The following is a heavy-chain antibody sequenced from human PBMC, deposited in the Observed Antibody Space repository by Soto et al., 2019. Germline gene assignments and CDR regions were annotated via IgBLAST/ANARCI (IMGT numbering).Heavy chain of an antibody. CDR2: IDSDDDK. Sequence: SGPTLVKPTQTLTLTCTFSGFSLTTSGMCVSWIRQPPGKALEWLARIDSDDDKYYSTFLKTRLTISKDTSKNQVVLKMTSMDPVDTAIYSCARVFCSNGICYSDVWGQGTLVTVSS. V-gene: IGHV2-70*11. J-gene: IGHJ4*02. CDR3: ARVFCSNGICYSDV. D-gene: IGHD2-8*01. CDR1: GFSLTTSGMC.